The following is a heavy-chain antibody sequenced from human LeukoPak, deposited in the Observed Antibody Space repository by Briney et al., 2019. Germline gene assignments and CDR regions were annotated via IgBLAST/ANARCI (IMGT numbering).Heavy chain of an antibody. CDR2: IYYSGST. Sequence: SETLSLTCTVSGGSISSSSYYWGWIRQPPGKGLEWIVSIYYSGSTYYNPSLKSRVTISVDTSKNQFSLKLSSVTAAYTAVSYCARPMGYCSSTSCHPHAFDIWGQGTMVTVSS. V-gene: IGHV4-39*01. J-gene: IGHJ3*02. D-gene: IGHD2-2*01. CDR1: GGSISSSSYY. CDR3: ARPMGYCSSTSCHPHAFDI.